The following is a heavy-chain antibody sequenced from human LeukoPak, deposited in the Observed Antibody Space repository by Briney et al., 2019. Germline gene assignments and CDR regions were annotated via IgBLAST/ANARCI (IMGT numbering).Heavy chain of an antibody. CDR2: ISSSSSYI. Sequence: GGSLRLSCAPSGLTFSSYSMNWVGEAPGKGLKWVSSISSSSSYIYYADSVKGRFTISRDNAKNSLYLQMNSLRAEDTAVYYCARDKSTAMANFDYWGQGTLVTVSS. CDR3: ARDKSTAMANFDY. D-gene: IGHD5-18*01. V-gene: IGHV3-21*01. CDR1: GLTFSSYS. J-gene: IGHJ4*02.